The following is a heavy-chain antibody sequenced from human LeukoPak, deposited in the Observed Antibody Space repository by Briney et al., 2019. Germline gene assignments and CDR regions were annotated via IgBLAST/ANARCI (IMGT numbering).Heavy chain of an antibody. CDR3: TRMGSGSDFRY. D-gene: IGHD6-19*01. J-gene: IGHJ4*02. V-gene: IGHV3-11*01. Sequence: GGSLRLSCAASGFTFSDYYMSWIRQAPGKGLEWVSYISSTAATIYYADSVKGRFTISRDNAKNSLYLLMNSLRAGDTAVYYCTRMGSGSDFRYWGQGTLVTVSS. CDR2: ISSTAATI. CDR1: GFTFSDYY.